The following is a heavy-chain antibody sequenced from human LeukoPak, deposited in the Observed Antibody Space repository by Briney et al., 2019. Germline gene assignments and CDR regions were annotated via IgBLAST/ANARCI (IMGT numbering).Heavy chain of an antibody. Sequence: SETLSLTCAVSGGSFSAFHWNWIRQLPGKGLEWIGCLSYTGKTDYNPSLTSRVAISLDTSKNQVSLKLKSLTAADTAVYYCSEGYFEPFDHWGQGISVTVSS. CDR2: LSYTGKT. V-gene: IGHV4-59*01. D-gene: IGHD5-24*01. J-gene: IGHJ4*02. CDR3: SEGYFEPFDH. CDR1: GGSFSAFH.